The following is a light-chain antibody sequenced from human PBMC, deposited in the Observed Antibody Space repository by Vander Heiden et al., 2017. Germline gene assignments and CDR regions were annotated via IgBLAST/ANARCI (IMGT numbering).Light chain of an antibody. Sequence: AIQLTQSPSSLSTSLGARVTITCRASQGIASALAWYQQKPGKRPELLIYDATSLETGVPLRFSGSGSGTDFTLTISSLQPEDAATYFCQQFSIYPRTFGQGTKLEIK. V-gene: IGKV1-13*02. J-gene: IGKJ2*01. CDR2: DAT. CDR1: QGIASA. CDR3: QQFSIYPRT.